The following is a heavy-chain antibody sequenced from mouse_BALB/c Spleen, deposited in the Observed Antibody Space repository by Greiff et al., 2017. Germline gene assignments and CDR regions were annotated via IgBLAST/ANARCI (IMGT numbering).Heavy chain of an antibody. D-gene: IGHD2-1*01. CDR1: GYTFTSYV. CDR3: ARWNGNLAMDY. Sequence: VQLQQSGPELVKPGASVKMSCKASGYTFTSYVMHWVKQKPGQGLEWIGYINPYNDGTKYNEKFKGKATLTSDKSSSTAYMELSSLTSEDSAVYYCARWNGNLAMDYWGQGTSVTVSS. CDR2: INPYNDGT. V-gene: IGHV1-14*01. J-gene: IGHJ4*01.